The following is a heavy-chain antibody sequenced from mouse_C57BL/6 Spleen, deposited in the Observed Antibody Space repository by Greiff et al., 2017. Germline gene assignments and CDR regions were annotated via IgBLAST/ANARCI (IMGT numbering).Heavy chain of an antibody. J-gene: IGHJ4*01. Sequence: QVTLKESGPGILQPSQTLSLTCSFSGFSLSTFGMGVGWIRQPSGKGLEWLAHIWWDDDKYYNPALKSRLTIPKDTSKNQVFLKIANVDTADTATYYCARIDDYGSSYDAMDYWGQGTSVTVSS. V-gene: IGHV8-8*01. CDR3: ARIDDYGSSYDAMDY. CDR1: GFSLSTFGMG. D-gene: IGHD1-1*01. CDR2: IWWDDDK.